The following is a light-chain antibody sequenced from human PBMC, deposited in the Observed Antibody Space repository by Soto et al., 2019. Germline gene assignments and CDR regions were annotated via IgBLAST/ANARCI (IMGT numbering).Light chain of an antibody. CDR2: AAS. J-gene: IGKJ1*01. CDR3: QQSYSTTWT. Sequence: DIQMTQSPSFLSASVGDRVTITCRASESISSYLNWYLQKPGKAPRVLIYAASSLQSGVPSRFSGSGSETDFTLTINSLQPEDFATYSCQQSYSTTWTFGQGTKVDIK. CDR1: ESISSY. V-gene: IGKV1-39*01.